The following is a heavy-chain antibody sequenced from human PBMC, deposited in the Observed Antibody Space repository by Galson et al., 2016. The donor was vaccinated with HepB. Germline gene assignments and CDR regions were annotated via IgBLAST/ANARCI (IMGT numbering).Heavy chain of an antibody. D-gene: IGHD4-11*01. J-gene: IGHJ6*02. CDR1: GFPVSTNE. CDR3: ARHLKSTTVIFGGPTDYYCYGMDF. Sequence: SLRLSCAASGFPVSTNELSWVRQAPGKGLEWVSVIYSGGTTYYADSVKGRFTISRDNSKNTVYLQMNSLRAEDTAVYYCARHLKSTTVIFGGPTDYYCYGMDFWGQGTTVIVSS. CDR2: IYSGGTT. V-gene: IGHV3-53*01.